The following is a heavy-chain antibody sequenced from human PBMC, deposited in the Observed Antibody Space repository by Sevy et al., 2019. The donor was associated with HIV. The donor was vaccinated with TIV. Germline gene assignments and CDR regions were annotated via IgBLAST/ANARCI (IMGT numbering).Heavy chain of an antibody. Sequence: GGSLRLSCAASGFTFSSYAMSWVRQAPGKGLEWVSAISGSGGSTYYADSVKGRFARSRVNSKNPLYLQMNSLRAEETAVYYWAKCTSTVVRGVIISASGAFDIWGQGTMVTVSS. CDR3: AKCTSTVVRGVIISASGAFDI. D-gene: IGHD3-10*01. CDR2: ISGSGGST. J-gene: IGHJ3*02. CDR1: GFTFSSYA. V-gene: IGHV3-23*01.